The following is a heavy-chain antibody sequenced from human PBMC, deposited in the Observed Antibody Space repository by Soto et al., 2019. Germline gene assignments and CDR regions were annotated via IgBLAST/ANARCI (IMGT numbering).Heavy chain of an antibody. V-gene: IGHV3-48*03. CDR1: GFTFSSYE. CDR3: ARGITRVRGVIGYYYRMDV. CDR2: ISSSGSTI. D-gene: IGHD3-10*01. J-gene: IGHJ6*02. Sequence: PGGSLRLSCAASGFTFSSYEMNWVRQAPGKGLEWVSYISSSGSTIYYADSVKGRFTISRDNAKNSLYLQMNSLRAEDTAVYYCARGITRVRGVIGYYYRMDVWGQGTTVTVSS.